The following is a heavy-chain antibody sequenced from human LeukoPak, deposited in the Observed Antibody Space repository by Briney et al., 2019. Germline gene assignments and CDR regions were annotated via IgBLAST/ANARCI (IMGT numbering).Heavy chain of an antibody. Sequence: GGSLRLSCAASGFTFSSYAMSWVRQAPGKGLEWVSAISGSGGSTYYADSVKGRFTISRDNSKSILYLQMNSLRAEDTAVYYCAKISLYDFWSGYYKPYWYFDLWGRGTLVTVSS. CDR3: AKISLYDFWSGYYKPYWYFDL. CDR2: ISGSGGST. J-gene: IGHJ2*01. V-gene: IGHV3-23*01. D-gene: IGHD3-3*01. CDR1: GFTFSSYA.